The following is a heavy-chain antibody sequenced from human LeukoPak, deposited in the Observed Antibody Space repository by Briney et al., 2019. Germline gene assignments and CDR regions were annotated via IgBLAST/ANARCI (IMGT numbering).Heavy chain of an antibody. CDR3: ARERKVRGYYYDSSGFFDY. V-gene: IGHV4-61*02. CDR1: GGSISSGSYY. D-gene: IGHD3-22*01. Sequence: SETLSLTCTVSGGSISSGSYYWSWIRQPAGKGLEWIGRIYTSGSTNYNPSLKSRATISVDTSKNQFSLKLSSVTAADTAVYYCARERKVRGYYYDSSGFFDYWGQGTLVTVSS. CDR2: IYTSGST. J-gene: IGHJ4*02.